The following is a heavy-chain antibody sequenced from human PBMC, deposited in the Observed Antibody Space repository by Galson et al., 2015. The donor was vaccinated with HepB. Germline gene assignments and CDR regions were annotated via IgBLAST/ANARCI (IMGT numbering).Heavy chain of an antibody. J-gene: IGHJ4*02. V-gene: IGHV3-64*02. CDR2: ITNTGGST. D-gene: IGHD3-10*01. CDR3: ARDRGVLPGVVDY. CDR1: GFTLSNYA. Sequence: SLRLSCAVSGFTLSNYAMHWVRQAPGKGLEYISAITNTGGSTYYVDSVKGRFTISRDNSKNTLYLQMGSLRTEDMAVYYCARDRGVLPGVVDYWGQGTLVTVSS.